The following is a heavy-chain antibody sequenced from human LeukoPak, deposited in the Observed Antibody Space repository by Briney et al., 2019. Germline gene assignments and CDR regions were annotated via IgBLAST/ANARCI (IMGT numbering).Heavy chain of an antibody. Sequence: GASVKVSFKGSGYTFTDYCLHCVRQAPGQGLEWMGWINPYSGGTKYTQKFQGRVTMTRDTAISTAYMDLNRLTFDDTAFYYCARGDIYGDYVWWGQGTLVTVSS. V-gene: IGHV1-2*02. CDR3: ARGDIYGDYVW. CDR1: GYTFTDYC. D-gene: IGHD4-17*01. CDR2: INPYSGGT. J-gene: IGHJ4*02.